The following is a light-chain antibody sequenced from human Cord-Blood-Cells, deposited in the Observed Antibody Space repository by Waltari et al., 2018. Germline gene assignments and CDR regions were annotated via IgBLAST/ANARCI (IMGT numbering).Light chain of an antibody. CDR3: SSYTSSSTSV. J-gene: IGLJ1*01. CDR2: DVS. V-gene: IGLV2-14*01. CDR1: SRDVGGYNY. Sequence: QSALTQPASVSGSPGQSITISCTGTSRDVGGYNYVSWSQQHPGKAPKLMIYDVSNRPSGVSNRFSGSKSGNTASLTISGLQAEDEADYYCSSYTSSSTSVFGTGTKVTVL.